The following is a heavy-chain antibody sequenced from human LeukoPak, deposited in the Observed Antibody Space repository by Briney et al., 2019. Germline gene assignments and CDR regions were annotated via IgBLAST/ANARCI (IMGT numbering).Heavy chain of an antibody. CDR2: ISTSNSYI. D-gene: IGHD3-9*01. CDR1: GFTFSDYH. Sequence: PGGSLRLSCVVSGFTFSDYHMNWVRQAPGKGLEWVSSISTSNSYIYYADSVKGRFTISRDNAKNSLYLQMNSLRAEDTAVYYCARGGTYYDILTGYRSWGQGTLVTVSS. CDR3: ARGGTYYDILTGYRS. V-gene: IGHV3-21*01. J-gene: IGHJ4*02.